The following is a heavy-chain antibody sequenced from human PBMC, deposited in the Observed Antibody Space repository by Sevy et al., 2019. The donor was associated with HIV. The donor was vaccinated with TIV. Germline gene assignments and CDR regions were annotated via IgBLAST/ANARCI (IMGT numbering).Heavy chain of an antibody. J-gene: IGHJ4*02. V-gene: IGHV4-4*07. CDR3: TRGEVKLWPSGFDY. CDR1: GDSISSYY. CDR2: IYTSGRT. D-gene: IGHD3-10*01. Sequence: SETLSLTCTVSGDSISSYYWSWIRQPAGKGLEWSGRIYTSGRTNYNPSLKSRVTMSVDTSKNQFSLKLRSVTAADTAVYFCTRGEVKLWPSGFDYWGQGTLVTVSS.